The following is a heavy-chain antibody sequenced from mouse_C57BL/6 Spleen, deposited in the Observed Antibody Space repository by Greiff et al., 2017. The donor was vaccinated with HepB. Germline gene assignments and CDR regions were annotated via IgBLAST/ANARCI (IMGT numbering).Heavy chain of an antibody. V-gene: IGHV1-53*01. CDR2: INPSNGGT. CDR3: ARSRVYYYGSSLAWFAY. J-gene: IGHJ3*01. Sequence: QVQLKQPGTELVKPGASVKLSCKASGYTFTSYWMHWVKQRPGQGLEWIGNINPSNGGTNYNEKFKSKATLTVDKSSSTAYMQLSSLTSEDSAVYYCARSRVYYYGSSLAWFAYWGQGTLVTVSA. CDR1: GYTFTSYW. D-gene: IGHD1-1*01.